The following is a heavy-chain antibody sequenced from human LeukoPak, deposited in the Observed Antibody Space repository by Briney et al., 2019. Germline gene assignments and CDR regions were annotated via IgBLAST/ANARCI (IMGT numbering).Heavy chain of an antibody. CDR3: ARRGTPLKFYYFDL. V-gene: IGHV4-59*08. J-gene: IGHJ4*02. D-gene: IGHD1/OR15-1a*01. CDR2: VSKTGDT. CDR1: SGSVTTHY. Sequence: SETLSLTCTVSSGSVTTHYWAWIRQPPGKGLEWIGFVSKTGDTNYNPSLKSRVSISVDTTKNTFSLNLGSLIAADTAVYYCARRGTPLKFYYFDLWGQGALVTVSS.